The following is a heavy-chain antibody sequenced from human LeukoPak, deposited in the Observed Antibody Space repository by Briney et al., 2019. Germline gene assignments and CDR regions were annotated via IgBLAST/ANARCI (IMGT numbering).Heavy chain of an antibody. CDR1: GYTFTSYY. J-gene: IGHJ4*02. CDR2: IIPIFGTA. Sequence: GASVKVSCKASGYTFTSYYMHWVRQAPGQGLEWMGGIIPIFGTANYAQKFQGRVTITADKSTSTAYMELSSLRSEDTAVYYCARAEDIVVVVAATTLDYWGQGTLVTVSS. CDR3: ARAEDIVVVVAATTLDY. D-gene: IGHD2-15*01. V-gene: IGHV1-69*06.